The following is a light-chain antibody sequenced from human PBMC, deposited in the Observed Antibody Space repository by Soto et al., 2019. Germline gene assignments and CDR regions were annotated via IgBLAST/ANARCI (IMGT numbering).Light chain of an antibody. V-gene: IGKV2-28*01. CDR3: QQYNNWPPIT. CDR1: QSLLHSNGYNY. CDR2: KAT. Sequence: DIVKTQSPLSLPVTPGEPASISCRSSQSLLHSNGYNYLDWYLQKPGKAPKLLIYKATTLKSGVPSRFSGSGSGTEFTLTISSLQSEDFAVYYCQQYNNWPPITFGQGTRLEIK. J-gene: IGKJ5*01.